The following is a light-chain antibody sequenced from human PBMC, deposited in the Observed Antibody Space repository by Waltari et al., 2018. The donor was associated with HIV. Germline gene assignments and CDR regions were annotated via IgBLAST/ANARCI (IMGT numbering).Light chain of an antibody. CDR2: RNT. CDR3: SVWDVTLNGLV. Sequence: QSLLTQSPSASGTPGQRVTISCFGTSSNIGSRSVNWYQHFPGTPPRLVIFRNTERPSGVPDRFSGSKSGTSASLAISGLHSQDEADYYCSVWDVTLNGLVFGGGTRLTVL. J-gene: IGLJ2*01. CDR1: SSNIGSRS. V-gene: IGLV1-44*01.